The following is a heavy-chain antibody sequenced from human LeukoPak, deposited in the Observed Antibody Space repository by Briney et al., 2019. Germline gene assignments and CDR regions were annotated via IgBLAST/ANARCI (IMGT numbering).Heavy chain of an antibody. CDR3: ARVPGSSGWNYYFDY. D-gene: IGHD6-19*01. J-gene: IGHJ4*02. CDR1: GVTFSSYE. V-gene: IGHV3-48*03. Sequence: SGGSLRLSCAASGVTFSSYEMNWVRQAPGKGLEWVSYISGGGNTVHYADSVKGRFTISRDNTKNSLYLQMNSLRAEDTAVYYCARVPGSSGWNYYFDYWAREPWSLSPQ. CDR2: ISGGGNTV.